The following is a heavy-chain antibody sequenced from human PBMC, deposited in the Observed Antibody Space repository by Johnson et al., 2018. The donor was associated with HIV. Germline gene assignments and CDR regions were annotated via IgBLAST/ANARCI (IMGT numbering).Heavy chain of an antibody. CDR3: ARERWSSYFGAFDI. CDR1: GFTFSSYW. Sequence: VQLVESGGGLVQPGGSLRLSCAASGFTFSSYWMSWVRQAPGKGLEWVANIQQDGREKYYVDSVKGRFTISRDNAKNSLYLQMSSLRGEDMAVYYCARERWSSYFGAFDIWGQGTMVTLSS. J-gene: IGHJ3*02. V-gene: IGHV3-7*01. CDR2: IQQDGREK. D-gene: IGHD3-3*01.